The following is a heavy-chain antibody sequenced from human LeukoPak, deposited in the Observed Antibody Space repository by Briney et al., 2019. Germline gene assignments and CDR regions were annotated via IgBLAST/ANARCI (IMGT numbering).Heavy chain of an antibody. Sequence: GGSLRLSCAASGFTFSSYGMSWVRQAPGKGLEWVANIKQDGSEKYYVDSVKGRFTISRDNAKNSLYLQMNSLRAEDTAVYYCARDDPTLFWSGSPFYWGQGTLVTVSS. CDR3: ARDDPTLFWSGSPFY. J-gene: IGHJ4*02. CDR2: IKQDGSEK. V-gene: IGHV3-7*01. CDR1: GFTFSSYG. D-gene: IGHD3-3*01.